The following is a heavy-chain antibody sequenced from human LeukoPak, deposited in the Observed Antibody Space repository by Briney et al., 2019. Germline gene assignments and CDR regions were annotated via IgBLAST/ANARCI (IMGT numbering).Heavy chain of an antibody. Sequence: GGSLRLSCAASGFTFSSYAMSWVRQAPGKGLEWVSAISGSGGSTYYADSVKGRFTISRDNSKNTPYLQMNSLRAEDTAVYYCAKVGTTVTRYDMDVWGKGTTVTVSS. J-gene: IGHJ6*04. CDR1: GFTFSSYA. CDR2: ISGSGGST. V-gene: IGHV3-23*01. CDR3: AKVGTTVTRYDMDV. D-gene: IGHD4-17*01.